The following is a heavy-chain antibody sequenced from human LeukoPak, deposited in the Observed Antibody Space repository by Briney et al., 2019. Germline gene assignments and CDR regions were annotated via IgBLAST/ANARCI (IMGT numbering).Heavy chain of an antibody. V-gene: IGHV4-34*01. J-gene: IGHJ4*02. CDR3: ASTRLATTIGATFDY. Sequence: SETLSLTCAVYGGSFSGYYWSWIRQPPGKGLEWIGEINHSGSTNYNPSLKSRVTISVDTSKNQFSLKLSSVTAADTAVYYCASTRLATTIGATFDYWGQGTLVTVSS. CDR2: INHSGST. CDR1: GGSFSGYY. D-gene: IGHD3-16*01.